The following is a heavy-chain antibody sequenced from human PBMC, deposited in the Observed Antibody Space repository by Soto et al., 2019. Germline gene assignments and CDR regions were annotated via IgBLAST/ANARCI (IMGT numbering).Heavy chain of an antibody. CDR2: ISAYNGNT. V-gene: IGHV1-18*01. Sequence: ASVKVSCKASGYTFTSYGINWVRQAPGQGLEWMGWISAYNGNTNYAQKVQGRVTMTTDTSTSTAYMELRSLRSDDTAVYYCASGFSHYYYVMDVWGQGTTVTVSS. CDR1: GYTFTSYG. J-gene: IGHJ6*02. CDR3: ASGFSHYYYVMDV. D-gene: IGHD3-3*01.